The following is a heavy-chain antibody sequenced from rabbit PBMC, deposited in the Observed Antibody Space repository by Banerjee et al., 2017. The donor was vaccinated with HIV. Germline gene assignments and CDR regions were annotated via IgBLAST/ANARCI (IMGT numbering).Heavy chain of an antibody. J-gene: IGHJ4*01. CDR3: ARDDVDSAYDLYYFNL. Sequence: QSLEESGGDLVKPGASLTLTCTASGFSFSSGYDMCWVRQAPGKGLEWIACIYAGSGGTTYYAAWAKGRFTISKTSSTTVTLQMTSLTAADTATYFCARDDVDSAYDLYYFNLWGPGTLVTVS. CDR2: IYAGSGGTT. D-gene: IGHD6-1*01. CDR1: GFSFSSGYD. V-gene: IGHV1S40*01.